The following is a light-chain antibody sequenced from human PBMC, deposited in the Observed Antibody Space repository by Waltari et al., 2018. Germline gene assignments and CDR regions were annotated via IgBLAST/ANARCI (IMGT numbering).Light chain of an antibody. Sequence: DIVMTQSPDSLAVSLGERATINCKSSQTVLYSANNKNYLTWYQHKPGTPPKLLISWASSRESGVPDRVTGSGSGTDFTLTISSLQAEDVAVYYCQQHYTTPWTFGQGTKVEIK. CDR1: QTVLYSANNKNY. V-gene: IGKV4-1*01. J-gene: IGKJ1*01. CDR3: QQHYTTPWT. CDR2: WAS.